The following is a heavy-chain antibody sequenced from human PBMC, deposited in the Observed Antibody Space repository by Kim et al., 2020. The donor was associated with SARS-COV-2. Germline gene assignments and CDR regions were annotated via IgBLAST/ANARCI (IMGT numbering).Heavy chain of an antibody. CDR3: ARGEGYYDSSGYYYSYFDY. CDR2: IYYSGST. V-gene: IGHV4-59*13. J-gene: IGHJ4*02. CDR1: GGSISSYY. D-gene: IGHD3-22*01. Sequence: SETLSLTCTVSGGSISSYYWSWIRQPPGKGLEWIGYIYYSGSTNYNPSLKSRVTISVDTSKNQFSLKLSSVTAADTAVYYCARGEGYYDSSGYYYSYFDYWGQGTLVTVSS.